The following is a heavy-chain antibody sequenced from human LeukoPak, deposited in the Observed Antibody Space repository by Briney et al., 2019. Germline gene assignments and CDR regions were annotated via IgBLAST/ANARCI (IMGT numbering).Heavy chain of an antibody. Sequence: GASAKVSCKTSGYTFTSYAITWVRQAPGQGLEWMGWISPYSGITNYAQMLQGRVTMTTDTSTSTAYMELRSLRSDDTAMYYCARLDSYGSSQADYWGQGALVTVSS. J-gene: IGHJ4*02. CDR3: ARLDSYGSSQADY. CDR1: GYTFTSYA. D-gene: IGHD5-18*01. CDR2: ISPYSGIT. V-gene: IGHV1-18*01.